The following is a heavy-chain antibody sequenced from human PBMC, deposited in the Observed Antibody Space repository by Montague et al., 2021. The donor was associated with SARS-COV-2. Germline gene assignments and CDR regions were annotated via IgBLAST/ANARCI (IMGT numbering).Heavy chain of an antibody. J-gene: IGHJ6*02. V-gene: IGHV3-11*01. D-gene: IGHD2-2*01. CDR2: ISSSGSTI. CDR1: GFTFSDYY. Sequence: SRRLSLSASGFTFSDYYMSWIRQAPGKGLEWISYISSSGSTIYHADSVKGRFTISRDNAKNSLSLLMNSLRAEDTAVYYCARLVTMRYHYYYGLDVWGLGTTVTVSS. CDR3: ARLVTMRYHYYYGLDV.